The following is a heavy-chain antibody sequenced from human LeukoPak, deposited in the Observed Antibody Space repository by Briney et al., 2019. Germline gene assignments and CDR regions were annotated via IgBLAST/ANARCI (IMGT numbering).Heavy chain of an antibody. CDR1: GYTFTSYG. V-gene: IGHV1-18*01. Sequence: ASVKVSCKASGYTFTSYGISWVRQAPGQGLEWVGWISAYNGNTNYAQKLQGRVTMTTDTSTSTAYMELRSLRSDDTAVYYCARIDRFGELLRYNCWGQGTLVTVSS. J-gene: IGHJ4*02. D-gene: IGHD3-10*01. CDR3: ARIDRFGELLRYNC. CDR2: ISAYNGNT.